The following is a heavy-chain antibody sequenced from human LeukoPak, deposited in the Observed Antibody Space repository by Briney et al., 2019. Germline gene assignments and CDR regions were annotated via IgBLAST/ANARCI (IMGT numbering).Heavy chain of an antibody. CDR3: TRGGDRNFDL. Sequence: PGGSLRLSCAASGYTFSGYWIHWVRQAPGRGLVWLSRINNEGDNIVYAGSVKGRFTVSRDNAKNMVYLQMNSLRAGDLAVYFCTRGGDRNFDLWGQGTLVTVSS. CDR2: INNEGDNI. D-gene: IGHD3-10*01. V-gene: IGHV3-74*01. CDR1: GYTFSGYW. J-gene: IGHJ4*02.